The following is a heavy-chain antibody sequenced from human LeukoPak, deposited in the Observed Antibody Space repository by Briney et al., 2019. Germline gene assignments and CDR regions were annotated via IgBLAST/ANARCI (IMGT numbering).Heavy chain of an antibody. Sequence: PGGSLRLSCAASGFTFSNYDMHWVRQATGKGLEWVSSIGTAGDTYYLGSVKGRFTISRENAKNSLYLQMNSLRAGDTAVYYCAREPAKRGDFDLWGRGTLVTVSS. CDR2: IGTAGDT. V-gene: IGHV3-13*01. CDR1: GFTFSNYD. J-gene: IGHJ2*01. CDR3: AREPAKRGDFDL.